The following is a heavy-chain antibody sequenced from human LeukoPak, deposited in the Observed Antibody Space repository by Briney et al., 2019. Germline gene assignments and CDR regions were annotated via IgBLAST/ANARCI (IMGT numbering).Heavy chain of an antibody. CDR3: AREGKYSSGLSLGY. CDR2: IYPNTGGT. CDR1: GYSFTGYY. V-gene: IGHV1-2*02. J-gene: IGHJ4*02. D-gene: IGHD6-19*01. Sequence: ASVKVSCKASGYSFTGYYIQWVRQAPGQGLEWMGWIYPNTGGTNYAQKFQGRVTMTRDTSISTAYMELSGLKSDDTAVYYCAREGKYSSGLSLGYWGQGTLVTVSS.